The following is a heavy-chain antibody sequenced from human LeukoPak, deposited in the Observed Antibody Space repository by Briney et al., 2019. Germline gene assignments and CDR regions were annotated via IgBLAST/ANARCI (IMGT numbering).Heavy chain of an antibody. CDR1: GFTFSNYW. CDR2: IYYSGST. D-gene: IGHD3-10*01. CDR3: ASGSYYGSWVY. Sequence: GALRLSCVASGFTFSNYWMSWVRQAPGKGPEWIGYIYYSGSTKYNPSLKSRVSISVDTSKNQFSLKLSSVTAADTAVYYCASGSYYGSWVYWGQGTLVTVSS. V-gene: IGHV4-59*08. J-gene: IGHJ4*02.